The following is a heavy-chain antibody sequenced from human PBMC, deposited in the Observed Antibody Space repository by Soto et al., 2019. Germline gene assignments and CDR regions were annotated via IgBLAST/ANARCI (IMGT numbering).Heavy chain of an antibody. CDR3: ARRYGGNFDY. CDR1: GGSINNYY. CDR2: IYYSGST. D-gene: IGHD1-26*01. V-gene: IGHV4-59*01. Sequence: QVQLQESGPGLVKPSETLSLTCTVSGGSINNYYWSWIRQPPGKGLEWIGYIYYSGSTNYNPSLXRXVXMXXATSKNQFSLKLSSVTAADTAVYYCARRYGGNFDYWGQGTLVTVSS. J-gene: IGHJ4*02.